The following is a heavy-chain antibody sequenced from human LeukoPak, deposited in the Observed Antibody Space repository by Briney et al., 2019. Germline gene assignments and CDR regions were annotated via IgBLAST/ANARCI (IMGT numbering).Heavy chain of an antibody. CDR2: IKQDGSEI. V-gene: IGHV3-7*04. D-gene: IGHD4-23*01. CDR1: GFTLSSYW. Sequence: HPGGSLRLSCAASGFTLSSYWMSWVRQAPGKGLEWVANIKQDGSEINYVGSVKGRFTISRDNAKNSMLLQMNSLRAEDTAVYYCARADYGGNLFFDYWGQGALVTVSS. J-gene: IGHJ4*02. CDR3: ARADYGGNLFFDY.